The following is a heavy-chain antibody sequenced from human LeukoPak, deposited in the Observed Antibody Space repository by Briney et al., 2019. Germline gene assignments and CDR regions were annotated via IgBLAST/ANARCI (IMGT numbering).Heavy chain of an antibody. CDR1: GYTFTSYD. CDR3: ARGRGWRYCSGGSCYGKDY. J-gene: IGHJ4*02. D-gene: IGHD2-15*01. Sequence: ASVKASCKASGYTFTSYDINWVRQATGQGLEWMGWMNPNSGNTGYAQKFQGRVTMTRNTSISTAYMELSSLRSEDTAVYYCARGRGWRYCSGGSCYGKDYWGQGTLVTVSS. V-gene: IGHV1-8*01. CDR2: MNPNSGNT.